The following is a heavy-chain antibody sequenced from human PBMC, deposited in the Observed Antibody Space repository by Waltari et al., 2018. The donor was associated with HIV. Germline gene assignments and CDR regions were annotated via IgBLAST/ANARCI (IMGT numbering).Heavy chain of an antibody. D-gene: IGHD3-3*01. V-gene: IGHV1-69*01. Sequence: QVQIVQSGAEVKKPGSSVKVSCEASGGSFRNYAVRWVRQVTGQGLEWLGGFIPIFGSPDYSQKFHGRLTIVADESINTAYMELSSLTSEDTAVYYCATGDGRNFGVVREYYHYGMDVWGQGTTVTVSS. CDR2: FIPIFGSP. CDR3: ATGDGRNFGVVREYYHYGMDV. CDR1: GGSFRNYA. J-gene: IGHJ6*02.